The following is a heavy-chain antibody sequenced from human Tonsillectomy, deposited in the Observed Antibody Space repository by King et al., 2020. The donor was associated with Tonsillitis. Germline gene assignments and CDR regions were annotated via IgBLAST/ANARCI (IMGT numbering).Heavy chain of an antibody. D-gene: IGHD5-24*01. Sequence: EQLVQSGGGFVQPGGSLRLSCAASEFTFSNYAMTWVRQAPGKGLEWVSTISGSGDSTYYADSVKGRFTISRDNSKNTLYLQMNSLRAEDTAVYYCAKDLDLEMATIDYFDYWGQGTLVTVSS. J-gene: IGHJ4*02. V-gene: IGHV3-23*04. CDR1: EFTFSNYA. CDR2: ISGSGDST. CDR3: AKDLDLEMATIDYFDY.